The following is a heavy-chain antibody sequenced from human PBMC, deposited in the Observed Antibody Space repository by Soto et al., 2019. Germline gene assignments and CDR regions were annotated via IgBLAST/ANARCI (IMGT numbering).Heavy chain of an antibody. CDR3: GRGGDAHQMGRE. CDR1: DGSVSSGIYY. CDR2: IHFSGSI. D-gene: IGHD3-10*01. J-gene: IGHJ1*01. Sequence: QVQLQESGPGLVKPSETLSLICSVSDGSVSSGIYYWSWIRQPPGKGLEWIGYIHFSGSITYNPSLQSRVTMSLDTSQNPPSLKVSLVTAAEPGVYYCGRGGDAHQMGREWGQGPLVTV. V-gene: IGHV4-61*01.